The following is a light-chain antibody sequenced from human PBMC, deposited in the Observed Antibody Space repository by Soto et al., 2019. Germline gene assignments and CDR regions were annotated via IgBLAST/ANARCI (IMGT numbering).Light chain of an antibody. CDR2: GAS. CDR1: QSVNTN. CDR3: HQYNNWPLIT. Sequence: EIMMTQSPATLSVSPGERATLSCRTSQSVNTNLAWYQVRPGQAPRLLMYGASTRATGIPARFSGSGSGTEFTLTINSPQSEDFAVYYCHQYNNWPLITFGQGTRLDIK. J-gene: IGKJ5*01. V-gene: IGKV3-15*01.